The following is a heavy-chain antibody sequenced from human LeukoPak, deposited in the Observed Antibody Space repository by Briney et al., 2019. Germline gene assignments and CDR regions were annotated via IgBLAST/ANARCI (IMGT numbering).Heavy chain of an antibody. J-gene: IGHJ4*02. V-gene: IGHV4-59*01. Sequence: KTSETLSLTCTVSGGSISSYYWSWIRQPPGKGLEWIGYIYYSGSTNYNPSLKSRVTISVDTSKNQFSLKLSSVTAADTAVYYCARGSSPLDYWGQGTLVTVSS. CDR1: GGSISSYY. CDR2: IYYSGST. CDR3: ARGSSPLDY.